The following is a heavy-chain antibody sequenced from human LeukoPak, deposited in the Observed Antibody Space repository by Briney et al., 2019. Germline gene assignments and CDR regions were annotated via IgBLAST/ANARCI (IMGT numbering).Heavy chain of an antibody. Sequence: GGSLRLSCAASGFTFSNYAMHCVRQAPGKGLEYVSAISSNGGSTYYANSVKGRFTISRDNSKNTLYLQMGSLRTEDMAVSYSARGSVVVVATTPFFDYWGQGTLVTVSS. CDR3: ARGSVVVVATTPFFDY. V-gene: IGHV3-64*01. CDR1: GFTFSNYA. J-gene: IGHJ4*02. D-gene: IGHD2-15*01. CDR2: ISSNGGST.